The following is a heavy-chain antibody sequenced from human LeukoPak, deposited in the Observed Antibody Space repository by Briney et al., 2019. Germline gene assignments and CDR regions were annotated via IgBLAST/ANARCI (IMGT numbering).Heavy chain of an antibody. CDR3: ARQGRRMGYDFWSGYRHFDY. CDR2: IYYTGTT. Sequence: SETLSLTCTVSGGSISSSSSYWGWIRQPPGKGLEWIGSIYYTGTTYYKAPLKSRVTISVDTSKNQFSLKVTSVTAADTAVYYCARQGRRMGYDFWSGYRHFDYWGQGTLVTVSS. D-gene: IGHD3-3*01. V-gene: IGHV4-39*01. J-gene: IGHJ4*02. CDR1: GGSISSSSSY.